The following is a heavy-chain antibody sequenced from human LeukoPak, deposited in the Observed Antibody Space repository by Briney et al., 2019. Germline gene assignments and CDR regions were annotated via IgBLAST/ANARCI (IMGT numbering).Heavy chain of an antibody. CDR1: GFTLSSNY. CDR2: IYSGYGT. Sequence: GGSLRLSCAASGFTLSSNYMSWVRQAPGKGLEWVSIIYSGYGTYYADSVKGRFTISRDNSKNTLYLQMNSLRAEDTAVYYCATAEGENWGQGTLVTVSS. J-gene: IGHJ4*02. D-gene: IGHD3-16*01. V-gene: IGHV3-53*01. CDR3: ATAEGEN.